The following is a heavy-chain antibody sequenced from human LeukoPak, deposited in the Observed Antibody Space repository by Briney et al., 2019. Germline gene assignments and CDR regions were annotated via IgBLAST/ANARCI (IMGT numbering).Heavy chain of an antibody. V-gene: IGHV4-4*07. CDR2: IYKSMYSGGST. J-gene: IGHJ5*01. D-gene: IGHD4-17*01. CDR1: GDSIGAYY. Sequence: SVTLSLTCTVSGDSIGAYYWSWIRQPAGKGLEWIGRIYKSMYSGGSTDYNPSLKSRVTMSVDTSKNQLSLKLSSLTAADTAVYYCVRDPTTVTTFFDLWGQGTLVTVSS. CDR3: VRDPTTVTTFFDL.